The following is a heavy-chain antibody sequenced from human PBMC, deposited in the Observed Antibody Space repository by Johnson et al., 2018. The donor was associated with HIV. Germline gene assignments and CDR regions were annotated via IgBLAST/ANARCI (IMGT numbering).Heavy chain of an antibody. CDR1: GFIFSTYA. Sequence: VQLVESGGGVVQPGRSLRLSCAASGFIFSTYAMHWVRQVPGKGLEWVALISYDGSNKYYADSVKGRFTISRDNSKTTLFLHINSLRAEDTAVYYCARDRRSSFDIWGQGTMVAVSS. CDR2: ISYDGSNK. V-gene: IGHV3-30*04. D-gene: IGHD6-6*01. CDR3: ARDRRSSFDI. J-gene: IGHJ3*02.